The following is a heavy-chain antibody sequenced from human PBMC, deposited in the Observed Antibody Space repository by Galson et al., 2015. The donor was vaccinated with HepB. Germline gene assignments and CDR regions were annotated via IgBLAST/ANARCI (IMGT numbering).Heavy chain of an antibody. CDR1: GGSFSGHY. V-gene: IGHV4-34*01. Sequence: ETLSLTCAVYGGSFSGHYWSWIRQPPGKGLEWIGEINRSGNTKYKPSLKSRVAMSVDTSKSQFSLKLRSVTAADTAVYYCARGPDYYDSSGSYGMDVWGQETTVIVSS. CDR2: INRSGNT. D-gene: IGHD3-22*01. CDR3: ARGPDYYDSSGSYGMDV. J-gene: IGHJ6*02.